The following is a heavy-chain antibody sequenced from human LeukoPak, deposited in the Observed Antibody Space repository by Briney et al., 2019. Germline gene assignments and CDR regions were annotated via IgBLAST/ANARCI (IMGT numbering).Heavy chain of an antibody. D-gene: IGHD3-22*01. CDR1: GFTFSRYW. Sequence: GGSLRLSCAASGFTFSRYWMHWVRQAPGKGLVWVSHINSDENITSYADSVKGRFTISRDNAKNTLYLQVNSLRVEDTAVYYCARDPWNGYYESSGSWGAFDIWGPGTMVTVSS. V-gene: IGHV3-74*01. J-gene: IGHJ3*02. CDR2: INSDENIT. CDR3: ARDPWNGYYESSGSWGAFDI.